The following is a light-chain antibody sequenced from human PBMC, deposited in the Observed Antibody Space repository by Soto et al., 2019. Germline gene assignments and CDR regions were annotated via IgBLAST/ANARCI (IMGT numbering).Light chain of an antibody. CDR2: DAF. CDR1: QDITNY. CDR3: QQHSNLPLT. V-gene: IGKV1-33*01. Sequence: DIPMTQSPSSLSASVGDRVTITCQARQDITNYLNWHQQKPGKAPQLLIYDAFNLETGVPSRFSGSGYGTDFTLTISSLQPEDVATYYCQQHSNLPLTFGGGTKVEIK. J-gene: IGKJ4*01.